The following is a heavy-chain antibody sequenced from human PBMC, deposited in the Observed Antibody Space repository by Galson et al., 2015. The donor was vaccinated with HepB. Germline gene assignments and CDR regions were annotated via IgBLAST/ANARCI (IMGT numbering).Heavy chain of an antibody. J-gene: IGHJ4*02. CDR1: GFTFSSYS. CDR3: AREGDSSGYYSWGYYFDY. Sequence: SLRLSCAASGFTFSSYSMNWVRQAPGKGLEWVSSISSSSSYIYYADSVKGRFTISRDNAKNSLYLQMNSLRAEDTAVYYCAREGDSSGYYSWGYYFDYWGQGTLVTVSS. V-gene: IGHV3-21*01. CDR2: ISSSSSYI. D-gene: IGHD3-22*01.